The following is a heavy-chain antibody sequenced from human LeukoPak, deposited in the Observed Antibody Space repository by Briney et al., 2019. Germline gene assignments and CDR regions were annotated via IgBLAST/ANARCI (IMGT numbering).Heavy chain of an antibody. J-gene: IGHJ4*02. D-gene: IGHD1-7*01. Sequence: SSETLSLTCSVSGGSVSSRSYYWSWIRQPPGKGLEWIGYIYYSGSTNYNPSLKSRVTISVDTSKNQFSLKLSSVTAADTAVYYCACGITGTTYFDYWGQGTLVTVSS. CDR3: ACGITGTTYFDY. CDR2: IYYSGST. V-gene: IGHV4-61*01. CDR1: GGSVSSRSYY.